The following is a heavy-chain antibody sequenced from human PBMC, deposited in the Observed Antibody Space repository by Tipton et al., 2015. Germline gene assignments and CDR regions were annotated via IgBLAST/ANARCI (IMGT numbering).Heavy chain of an antibody. Sequence: TLSLTCSVSGDSISSSNWWSWVRQPPGKGLEWIGEIHHGGSTNYNPSLKSRVTLSVDTSKKQFSLKLSSVTAADTAVYYCAMYPRFLEWLSSNYYGMDVWGQGTTVTVSS. V-gene: IGHV4-4*02. CDR1: GDSISSSNW. D-gene: IGHD3-3*01. CDR3: AMYPRFLEWLSSNYYGMDV. J-gene: IGHJ6*02. CDR2: IHHGGST.